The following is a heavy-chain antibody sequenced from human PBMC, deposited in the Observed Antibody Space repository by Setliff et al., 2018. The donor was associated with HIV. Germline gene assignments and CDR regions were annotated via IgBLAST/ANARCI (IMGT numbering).Heavy chain of an antibody. CDR1: GFTLSDHY. CDR2: IRPKGKSSTT. V-gene: IGHV3-72*01. CDR3: TRHVDSGTYMDV. J-gene: IGHJ6*03. Sequence: GGSLRLSCAASGFTLSDHYMDWVRQAPGKGPEWFGRIRPKGKSSTTEYAASVKGRFIMSRDDSKNPLYLQMNSLKTEDTAVYYCTRHVDSGTYMDVWGRGTTVTVSS. D-gene: IGHD5-18*01.